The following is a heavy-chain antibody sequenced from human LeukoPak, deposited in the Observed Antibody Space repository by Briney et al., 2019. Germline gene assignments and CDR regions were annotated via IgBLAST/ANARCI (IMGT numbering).Heavy chain of an antibody. CDR2: IYYTGNT. CDR1: GDSITGYY. D-gene: IGHD3-10*01. CDR3: ARRSFTMVRGVINFYYYYYMDV. V-gene: IGHV4-39*07. J-gene: IGHJ6*03. Sequence: SETLSLTCSVSGDSITGYYWGWTRQPPGKGLEWIGNIYYTGNTYYNSSLKSRVTISVDTSKNQFSLKLSSVTAADTAVYYCARRSFTMVRGVINFYYYYYMDVWGKGTTVTISS.